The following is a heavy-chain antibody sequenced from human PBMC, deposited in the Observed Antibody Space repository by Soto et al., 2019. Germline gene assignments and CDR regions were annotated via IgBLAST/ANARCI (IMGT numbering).Heavy chain of an antibody. D-gene: IGHD3-22*01. CDR2: IYYSGST. CDR3: ARADSSGHFVDY. V-gene: IGHV4-30-4*01. J-gene: IGHJ4*02. CDR1: GGSISSADYY. Sequence: SETLSLTCTVSGGSISSADYYWRWIRQPPGKGLEWIGYIYYSGSTYYNPSLKSRVTISVDTSKNQFSLKLSSVTAADTAVYYCARADSSGHFVDYWGQGTLVTVSS.